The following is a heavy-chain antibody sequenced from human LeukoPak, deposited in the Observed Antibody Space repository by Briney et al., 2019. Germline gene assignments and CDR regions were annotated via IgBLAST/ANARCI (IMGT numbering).Heavy chain of an antibody. D-gene: IGHD1-1*01. CDR2: IYPGDFDT. CDR3: SRRALTTGYFDY. Sequence: KGGESLKISCKGSGYSFTSYWIAWVRQMPGKGLEWMGIIYPGDFDTRYSPSFQGQVTISADKSISTAYLQWSSLKASDTAVYYCSRRALTTGYFDYWGQGSLVSVPS. CDR1: GYSFTSYW. V-gene: IGHV5-51*01. J-gene: IGHJ4*02.